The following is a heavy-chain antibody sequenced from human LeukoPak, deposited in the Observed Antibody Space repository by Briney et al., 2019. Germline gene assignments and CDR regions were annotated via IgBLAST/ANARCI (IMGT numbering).Heavy chain of an antibody. Sequence: PSETLSLTCTVSGGSITSYYWCWIRQPPGKGLEWIGYIYYRGSTNYNPSLKSRVTISVDTSKNQFSLKLSSVTAADTAVYYCARDSYSSGWYYFDYWGQGTLVTVSS. J-gene: IGHJ4*02. V-gene: IGHV4-59*01. CDR2: IYYRGST. CDR1: GGSITSYY. CDR3: ARDSYSSGWYYFDY. D-gene: IGHD6-19*01.